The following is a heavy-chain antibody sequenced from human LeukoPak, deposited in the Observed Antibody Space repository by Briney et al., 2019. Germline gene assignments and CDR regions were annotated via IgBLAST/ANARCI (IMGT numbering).Heavy chain of an antibody. D-gene: IGHD6-19*01. J-gene: IGHJ3*02. CDR3: ARAYSSGWYRAFDI. CDR1: GFTFSSYS. CDR2: ISSSSSYI. V-gene: IGHV3-21*01. Sequence: GGSLRLSCAASGFTFSSYSMNWVRQAPGKGLEWVSSISSSSSYIYYADSVKGRFTISRDNAKNSLYLQMNSLRAEDTAVYYCARAYSSGWYRAFDIWGQGTMVTVSS.